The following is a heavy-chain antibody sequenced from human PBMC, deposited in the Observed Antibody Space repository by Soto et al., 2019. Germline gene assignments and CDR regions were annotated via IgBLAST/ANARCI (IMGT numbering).Heavy chain of an antibody. J-gene: IGHJ6*02. V-gene: IGHV3-30*18. CDR1: GFTFSSYG. Sequence: PGGSLRLSCAASGFTFSSYGMHWVRQAPGKGLEWVAVISYDGSNKYYADSVKGRFTISRDNSKNTLYLQMNSLRAEDTAVYYCAKDFGCSGGSCYLELYYYGMDVWGQGTTVTVSS. D-gene: IGHD2-15*01. CDR3: AKDFGCSGGSCYLELYYYGMDV. CDR2: ISYDGSNK.